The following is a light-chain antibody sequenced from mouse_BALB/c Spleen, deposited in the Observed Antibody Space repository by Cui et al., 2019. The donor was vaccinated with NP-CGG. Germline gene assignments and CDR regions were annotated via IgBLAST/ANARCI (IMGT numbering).Light chain of an antibody. CDR2: DTN. V-gene: IGLV1*01. Sequence: QAVVTQESALTTYPGKTVTLTCRSSTGAVTSSNYANWVQEKPDHLFTGLIGDTNNRAPGVPARFSGSLIGDKAALTITGAQTEDEAIYFCALWYSNHWVFGGGTKLTVL. CDR3: ALWYSNHWV. CDR1: TGAVTSSNY. J-gene: IGLJ1*01.